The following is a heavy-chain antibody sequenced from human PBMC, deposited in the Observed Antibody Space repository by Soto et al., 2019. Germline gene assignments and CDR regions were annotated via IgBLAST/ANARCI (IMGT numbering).Heavy chain of an antibody. J-gene: IGHJ4*02. D-gene: IGHD3-22*01. Sequence: EVQLVESGGGLVQPGGSLRLSCAASGFTLSSYWMHWVRQAPGKGLVWVSRLYSDGSTTAYADSVKGRFTISRDSAKTTLYLQMNSLRAEDTAVYYCARGGYNSGYYHFDYWGQGTLVTVSS. CDR1: GFTLSSYW. CDR2: LYSDGSTT. V-gene: IGHV3-74*01. CDR3: ARGGYNSGYYHFDY.